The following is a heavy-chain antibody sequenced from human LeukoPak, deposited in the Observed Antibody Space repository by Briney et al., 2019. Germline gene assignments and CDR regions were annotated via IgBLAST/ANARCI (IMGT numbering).Heavy chain of an antibody. CDR1: GFTFSSYA. V-gene: IGHV3-30*04. J-gene: IGHJ3*01. Sequence: QAGGSLRLSCAASGFTFSSYAMHWVRQAPGKGLEWVAVISYDGSNKYYADSVKGRFTISRDDAKNSLYLQINSLRAEDTAVYYCAMYGRDGFDVWGQGTMVTVSS. D-gene: IGHD2-15*01. CDR2: ISYDGSNK. CDR3: AMYGRDGFDV.